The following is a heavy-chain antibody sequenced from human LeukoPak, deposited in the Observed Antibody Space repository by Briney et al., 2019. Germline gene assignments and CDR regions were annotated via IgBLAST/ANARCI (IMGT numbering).Heavy chain of an antibody. CDR1: RFTFSSYG. CDR3: AKSALETRHYYYYGMDV. V-gene: IGHV3-30*18. J-gene: IGHJ6*02. Sequence: GRSLRLSCAAPRFTFSSYGMHSVRQAPGKGLEWEPVISYDGSNKYYADSVKGRLTISRENFKNTLYLQMNSLRAEDAAVYYCAKSALETRHYYYYGMDVWGQGTTVTVSS. D-gene: IGHD4-23*01. CDR2: ISYDGSNK.